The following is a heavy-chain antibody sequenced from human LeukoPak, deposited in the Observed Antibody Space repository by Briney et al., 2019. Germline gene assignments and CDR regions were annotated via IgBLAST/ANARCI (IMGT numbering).Heavy chain of an antibody. D-gene: IGHD1-26*01. Sequence: GGSLRLSCAASGFTFTGHWMASVRQAPGKGLECVANIHQDGSQKYYVDSVKGRFTISRDNAKNSLYLQMNSLRAEDTAVYDCARYGGSYFDYWGQGTLVTVSS. CDR1: GFTFTGHW. CDR2: IHQDGSQK. V-gene: IGHV3-7*03. J-gene: IGHJ4*02. CDR3: ARYGGSYFDY.